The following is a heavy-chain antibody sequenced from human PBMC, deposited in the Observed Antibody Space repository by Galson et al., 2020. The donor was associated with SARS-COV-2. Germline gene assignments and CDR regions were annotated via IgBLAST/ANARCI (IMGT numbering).Heavy chain of an antibody. Sequence: QLGESLKISCAASGFTVSSNYMSWVRQAPGKGLEWVSVIYSGGSTYYADSVKGRFTISRDNSKNTLYLQMNSLRAEDTAVYYCARLKWYYDSRHDAFDIWGQGTMVTVSS. V-gene: IGHV3-53*01. CDR2: IYSGGST. D-gene: IGHD3-22*01. CDR3: ARLKWYYDSRHDAFDI. CDR1: GFTVSSNY. J-gene: IGHJ3*02.